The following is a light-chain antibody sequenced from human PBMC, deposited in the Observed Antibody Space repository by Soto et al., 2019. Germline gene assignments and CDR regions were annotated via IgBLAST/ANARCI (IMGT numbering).Light chain of an antibody. Sequence: DIQMTQSPTSLSAFVGDRVTITCQASQDINIYLNWYQQKPGKAPKLLIYDASNLATGVPSRFSGSRSETDFTFSISSLQPEDIATYYCQQYGNHPLPFGGGTKVDI. J-gene: IGKJ4*01. V-gene: IGKV1-33*01. CDR2: DAS. CDR1: QDINIY. CDR3: QQYGNHPLP.